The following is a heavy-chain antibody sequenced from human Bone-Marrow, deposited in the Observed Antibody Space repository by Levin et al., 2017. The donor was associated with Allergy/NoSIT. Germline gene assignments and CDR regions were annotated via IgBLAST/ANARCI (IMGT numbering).Heavy chain of an antibody. D-gene: IGHD6-13*01. Sequence: ASVKVSCETSDYNFNTYWIGWVRQMPGKGLEWMGIIYPGDSETKYSPSFQGQVTISADTSISTAYLQWSRLKASDSAIYYCARFRVPAIAAAGTRVDYYYGMDVWGQGTTVTVSS. CDR2: IYPGDSET. J-gene: IGHJ6*02. V-gene: IGHV5-51*01. CDR1: DYNFNTYW. CDR3: ARFRVPAIAAAGTRVDYYYGMDV.